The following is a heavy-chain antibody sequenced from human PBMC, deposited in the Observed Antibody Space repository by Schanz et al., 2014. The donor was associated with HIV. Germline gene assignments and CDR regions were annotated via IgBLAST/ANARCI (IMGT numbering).Heavy chain of an antibody. V-gene: IGHV1-2*02. J-gene: IGHJ6*02. CDR2: INPNSGGT. D-gene: IGHD6-13*01. Sequence: QVQLVQSGAEVKKPGASVKVSCKASGYTFTGYYMHWVRQAPGQGLEWMGWINPNSGGTNYAQKFEAIVTMTRERSTSTAYMELSRLRSDDTAVYYCASDLSVYSSSSSVWGQGTTVTVSS. CDR3: ASDLSVYSSSSSV. CDR1: GYTFTGYY.